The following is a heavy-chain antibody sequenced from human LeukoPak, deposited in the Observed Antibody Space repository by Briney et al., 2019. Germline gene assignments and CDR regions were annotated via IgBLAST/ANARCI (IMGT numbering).Heavy chain of an antibody. Sequence: PGGSLRLSCAASGFTFSSYAMSWVRQAPGKGLEWVSAISGSGGSTYYADSVKGRFTISRDNSKNTLYLQMNRLRAEDTAVYYCAKDLSRYYYDSSGYSDYWGQGTLVTVSS. CDR3: AKDLSRYYYDSSGYSDY. J-gene: IGHJ4*02. V-gene: IGHV3-23*01. CDR1: GFTFSSYA. D-gene: IGHD3-22*01. CDR2: ISGSGGST.